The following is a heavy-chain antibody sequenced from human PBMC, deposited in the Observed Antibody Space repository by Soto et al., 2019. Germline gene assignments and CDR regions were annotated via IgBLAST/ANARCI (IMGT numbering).Heavy chain of an antibody. J-gene: IGHJ4*02. CDR3: AKDQGSSWYEIDY. CDR2: ISSSSSTT. CDR1: GFTFSSYG. V-gene: IGHV3-48*01. Sequence: GGSLRLSCTASGFTFSSYGMNWVRQAPGKGLEWVSSISSSSSTTYYADSVRGRFTISRDNAKNSLYLQMNSLRAEDTAVYYCAKDQGSSWYEIDYWGQGTLVTVSS. D-gene: IGHD6-13*01.